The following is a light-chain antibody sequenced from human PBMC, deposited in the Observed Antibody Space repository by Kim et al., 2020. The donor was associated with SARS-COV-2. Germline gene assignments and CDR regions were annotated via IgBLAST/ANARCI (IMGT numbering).Light chain of an antibody. V-gene: IGLV1-40*01. CDR2: HNA. CDR3: QSYDTALSAVV. CDR1: GSNLGAGFD. J-gene: IGLJ2*01. Sequence: QSVTVSCTGTGSNLGAGFDVHWYQQLPGAAPKLLIYHNANRPSGVPDRFSGSKSGTAASLAITGLLAEDEADYYCQSYDTALSAVVFGGGTQLTVL.